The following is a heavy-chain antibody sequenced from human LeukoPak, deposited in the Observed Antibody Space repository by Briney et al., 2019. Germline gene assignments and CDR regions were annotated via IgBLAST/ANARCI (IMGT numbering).Heavy chain of an antibody. CDR1: GGSISSDNW. D-gene: IGHD3-22*01. Sequence: SGTLSLTCAVSGGSISSDNWWSWVRQPPGKGLEWIGEIFHRGSTNYNPSLKSRVTISVDKSKNQFSLKLSSVTAADTAVYYCTIRYYYDTSGYYIYWGQGTLVTVSS. CDR2: IFHRGST. V-gene: IGHV4-4*02. J-gene: IGHJ4*02. CDR3: TIRYYYDTSGYYIY.